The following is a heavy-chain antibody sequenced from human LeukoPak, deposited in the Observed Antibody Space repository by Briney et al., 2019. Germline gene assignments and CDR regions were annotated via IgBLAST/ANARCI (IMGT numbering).Heavy chain of an antibody. J-gene: IGHJ6*02. Sequence: SETLSLTCTVSGGSISSSSYYWGWIRQPPGKGLEWIGGIYYSGSTYYNPSLKSRVTISVDTSKNQFSLKLSSVTAADTAVYYCARRGYYGSGSYYSGGMDVWGQGTTVTVSS. D-gene: IGHD3-10*01. V-gene: IGHV4-39*01. CDR2: IYYSGST. CDR1: GGSISSSSYY. CDR3: ARRGYYGSGSYYSGGMDV.